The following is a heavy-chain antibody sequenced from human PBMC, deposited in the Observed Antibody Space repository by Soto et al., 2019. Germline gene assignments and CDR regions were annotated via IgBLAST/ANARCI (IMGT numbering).Heavy chain of an antibody. CDR3: TRQIGYCSSTSCYDAFDI. D-gene: IGHD2-2*01. V-gene: IGHV3-73*01. Sequence: PGGSLRLSCAASGFTVSGSAMHWVRQASGKGLEWVGRIRSKANSYATAYAASVKGRFTISRDDSKNTAYLQMNSLKTEDTAVYYCTRQIGYCSSTSCYDAFDIWGQGTMVTVSS. J-gene: IGHJ3*02. CDR1: GFTVSGSA. CDR2: IRSKANSYAT.